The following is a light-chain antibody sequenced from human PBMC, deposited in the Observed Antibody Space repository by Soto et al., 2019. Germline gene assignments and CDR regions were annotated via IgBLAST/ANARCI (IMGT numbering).Light chain of an antibody. Sequence: DIQMTQSPSSLSASVGDRVTITCRASQSISSYLNWYQQKPGKAPKLLIYAASSLQSGDPPRFSGNGSETDFTLTISSLQPEDFATYYCQQSYSTPRTFGQGTKVEIK. CDR3: QQSYSTPRT. CDR1: QSISSY. CDR2: AAS. J-gene: IGKJ1*01. V-gene: IGKV1-39*01.